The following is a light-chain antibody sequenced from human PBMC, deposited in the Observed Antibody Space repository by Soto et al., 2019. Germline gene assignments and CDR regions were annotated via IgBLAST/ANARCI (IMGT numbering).Light chain of an antibody. CDR2: QDT. J-gene: IGLJ1*01. Sequence: SYELTQSPSVSVSPGQTASITCSGDKLGEKYACWYQQKQGQSPVLVIYQDTKRHSGIPERFSGSNSGNTATLTISGTQAMDEADYYCQAWDYSTAYYVFGPGTKLTVL. CDR3: QAWDYSTAYYV. CDR1: KLGEKY. V-gene: IGLV3-1*01.